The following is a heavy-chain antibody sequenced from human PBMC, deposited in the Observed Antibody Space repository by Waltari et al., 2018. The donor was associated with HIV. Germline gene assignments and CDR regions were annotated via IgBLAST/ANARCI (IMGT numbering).Heavy chain of an antibody. J-gene: IGHJ3*02. Sequence: QLPESGPGLVKSSETLYLQRTVSGAAIKCYDHYWVLIRQSPGKGLEWLGIIYFSGTTYYNSSLKSRITMSVDMSRSQFSMRLTSVTAADTAIYYCARRNYDATFDTWGLGTMVVVSS. V-gene: IGHV4-39*01. CDR1: GAAIKCYDHY. D-gene: IGHD3-3*01. CDR3: ARRNYDATFDT. CDR2: IYFSGTT.